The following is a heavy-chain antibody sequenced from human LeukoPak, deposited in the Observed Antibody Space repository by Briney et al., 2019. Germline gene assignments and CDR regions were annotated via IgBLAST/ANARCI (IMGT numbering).Heavy chain of an antibody. Sequence: SETLSLTCTVSGGSISSSSYYWGWIRQPPGKGLEWIGSIYYSGSTYYNPSLKSRVTISVDTSKNQFSLKLSSVTAADTAVYHCASTPNYYDHWFDPWGQGALVTVSS. V-gene: IGHV4-39*01. CDR1: GGSISSSSYY. CDR2: IYYSGST. J-gene: IGHJ5*02. D-gene: IGHD3-22*01. CDR3: ASTPNYYDHWFDP.